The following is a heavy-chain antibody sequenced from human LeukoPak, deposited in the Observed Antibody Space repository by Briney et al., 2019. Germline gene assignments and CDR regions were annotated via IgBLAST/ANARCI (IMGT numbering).Heavy chain of an antibody. J-gene: IGHJ4*02. Sequence: PSETLSLTCTVSGGSISSYYWSWIRQPPGKGLEGIGYIYTSGSTNYNPSLQSRVTISVDTSKNQFSLKLSSVTAADTAVYYCARLEAAAGTYYFDYWGQGTLVTVSS. D-gene: IGHD6-13*01. CDR3: ARLEAAAGTYYFDY. CDR1: GGSISSYY. CDR2: IYTSGST. V-gene: IGHV4-4*09.